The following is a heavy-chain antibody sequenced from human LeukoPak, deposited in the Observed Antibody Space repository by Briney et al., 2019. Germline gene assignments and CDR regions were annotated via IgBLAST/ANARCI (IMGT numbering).Heavy chain of an antibody. V-gene: IGHV1-2*02. Sequence: ASVNVSCKASGYTFTDYYMHGVRQAPGQGFEWMGWINPNEGDTNYAQKFQGRVTMTRDTSSSTAHMEVSRLRSDDTAVYYCARDNFLYCSSSTCLFDYWGQGTLVTVSS. CDR1: GYTFTDYY. CDR2: INPNEGDT. CDR3: ARDNFLYCSSSTCLFDY. D-gene: IGHD2-2*01. J-gene: IGHJ4*02.